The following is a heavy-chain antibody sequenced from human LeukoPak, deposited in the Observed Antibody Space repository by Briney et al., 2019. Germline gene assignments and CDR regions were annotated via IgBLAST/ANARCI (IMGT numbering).Heavy chain of an antibody. Sequence: GGSLRLSCAASGFTFSSYGMHWVRQAPGKGLEWVAFIRYDGSNKYYADSVKGRFTISRDNSKNTLYLQMNSLRAEDTAVYYCAKESGWIQLYYFDYWGQGTLVTVSS. J-gene: IGHJ4*02. V-gene: IGHV3-30*02. CDR3: AKESGWIQLYYFDY. CDR1: GFTFSSYG. CDR2: IRYDGSNK. D-gene: IGHD5-18*01.